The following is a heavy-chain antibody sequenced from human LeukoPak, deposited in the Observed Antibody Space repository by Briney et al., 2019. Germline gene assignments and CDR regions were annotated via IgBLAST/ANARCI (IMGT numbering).Heavy chain of an antibody. CDR1: GFTFSSYS. Sequence: GGSLRLSCAASGFTFSSYSMNWVRHAPGKGLEWVSSISSSSSYIYYADSVKGRFTISRDNAKNSLYLQMNSLRAEDTAVYYCARVGSAAVDYWGQGTLVTVSS. V-gene: IGHV3-21*01. D-gene: IGHD2-15*01. CDR2: ISSSSSYI. CDR3: ARVGSAAVDY. J-gene: IGHJ4*02.